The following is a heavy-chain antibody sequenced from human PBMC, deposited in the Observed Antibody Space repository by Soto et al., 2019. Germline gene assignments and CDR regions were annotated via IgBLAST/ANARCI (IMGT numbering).Heavy chain of an antibody. Sequence: SETLSLTCTVSGGSISSSSYYWGWIRQPPGKGLEWIGGIYYSGSTYYNPSLKSRVTISVDTSKNQFSLKLSSVTAADTAVYYCAGTLSTYYYDSSGYYPFDYWGQGTLVTVSS. CDR1: GGSISSSSYY. J-gene: IGHJ4*02. V-gene: IGHV4-39*01. D-gene: IGHD3-22*01. CDR3: AGTLSTYYYDSSGYYPFDY. CDR2: IYYSGST.